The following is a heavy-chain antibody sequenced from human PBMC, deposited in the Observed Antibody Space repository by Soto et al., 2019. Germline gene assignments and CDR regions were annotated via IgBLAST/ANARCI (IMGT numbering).Heavy chain of an antibody. Sequence: EVQLVESGGGLVQPGGSLRLSCEASGFTFRNYDMHWVRQGTGKGLEWVSGISAAGDPDYADSVEGRFTTSSENAQNSFFLQMNSLRVGATAVYYCARTARDFYGLDVWGQGNTVIVSS. V-gene: IGHV3-13*05. CDR3: ARTARDFYGLDV. CDR1: GFTFRNYD. J-gene: IGHJ6*02. D-gene: IGHD2-21*02. CDR2: ISAAGDP.